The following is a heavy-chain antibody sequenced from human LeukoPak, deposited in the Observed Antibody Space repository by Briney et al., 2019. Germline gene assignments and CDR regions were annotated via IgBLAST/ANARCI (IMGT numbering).Heavy chain of an antibody. CDR3: ASPPGRPNGD. D-gene: IGHD7-27*01. J-gene: IGHJ4*02. CDR2: ISYDGSSR. V-gene: IGHV3-30*19. CDR1: GFTFSNYG. Sequence: GGSLRLSCVASGFTFSNYGMHWVRQAPGKGLEWVATISYDGSSRYSAGSVKGRFTISRDNSKNTLSLQMNSLRAEDTAMYYCASPPGRPNGDWGQGTLVTVSP.